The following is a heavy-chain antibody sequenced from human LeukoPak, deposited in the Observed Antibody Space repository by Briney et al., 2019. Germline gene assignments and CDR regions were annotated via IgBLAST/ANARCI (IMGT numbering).Heavy chain of an antibody. V-gene: IGHV3-30-3*01. CDR1: GFTFSSYA. J-gene: IGHJ4*02. CDR3: ARKYSGSYSCFDY. Sequence: GGSLRLSCAASGFTFSSYAMHWVRQAPGKGLEWVAVISYDGSNKYYADSVKGRFTISGDNSKNTLYLQMNSLRAEDTAVYYCARKYSGSYSCFDYWGQGTLVTVSS. CDR2: ISYDGSNK. D-gene: IGHD1-26*01.